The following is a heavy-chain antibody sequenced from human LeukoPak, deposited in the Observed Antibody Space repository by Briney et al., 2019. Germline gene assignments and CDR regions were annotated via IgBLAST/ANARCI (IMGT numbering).Heavy chain of an antibody. CDR2: IYSGGST. V-gene: IGHV3-53*01. D-gene: IGHD2-21*01. CDR1: GFTVSSNY. CDR3: AKDQSIPPGGGFDY. J-gene: IGHJ4*02. Sequence: GGSLRLSCAASGFTVSSNYMSWVRQAPGKGLEWVSVIYSGGSTYYADSVKGRFTISRDNSKNTLYLQMNSLRAEDTAVYYCAKDQSIPPGGGFDYWGQGTLVTVSS.